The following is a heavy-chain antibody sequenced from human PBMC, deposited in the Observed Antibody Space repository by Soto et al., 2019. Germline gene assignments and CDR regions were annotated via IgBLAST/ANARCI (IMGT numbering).Heavy chain of an antibody. D-gene: IGHD3-10*01. Sequence: SETLSLTCTVSGGSISSGGYYWSWIRQHPGKGLEWIGYIYYSGSTYYNPSLKSRVTISVDTSKNQFSLKLSSVTAADTAVYYCARDRRYYGSGSEFYYYGMDVWGQGTTVTVSS. V-gene: IGHV4-31*03. CDR2: IYYSGST. CDR3: ARDRRYYGSGSEFYYYGMDV. J-gene: IGHJ6*02. CDR1: GGSISSGGYY.